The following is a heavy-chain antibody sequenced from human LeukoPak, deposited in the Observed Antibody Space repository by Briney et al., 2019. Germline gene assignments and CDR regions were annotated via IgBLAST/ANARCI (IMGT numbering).Heavy chain of an antibody. CDR1: GFTFSSYE. J-gene: IGHJ6*04. V-gene: IGHV3-48*03. Sequence: GGSLRLYCAASGFTFSSYEMNWVRQAPGKGLEWVSYISSSGNTIYYADSVRGRVTISIDNDKSSLSQQLNSMRAEHTALSDCARVDGGGKGTTVTVSS. CDR2: ISSSGNTI. CDR3: ARVDG.